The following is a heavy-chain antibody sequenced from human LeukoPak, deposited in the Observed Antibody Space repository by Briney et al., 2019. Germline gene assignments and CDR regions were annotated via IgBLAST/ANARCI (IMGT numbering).Heavy chain of an antibody. J-gene: IGHJ4*02. Sequence: SETLSLTCTVSGGSISSYYWSWIRQPAGKGLEWIGRIYTSGSTNYNPSLKSRVTMSVDTSKNQSSLKLSSVTAADTAVYYCASLGTASDFDYWGQGTLVTVSS. D-gene: IGHD7-27*01. V-gene: IGHV4-4*07. CDR1: GGSISSYY. CDR2: IYTSGST. CDR3: ASLGTASDFDY.